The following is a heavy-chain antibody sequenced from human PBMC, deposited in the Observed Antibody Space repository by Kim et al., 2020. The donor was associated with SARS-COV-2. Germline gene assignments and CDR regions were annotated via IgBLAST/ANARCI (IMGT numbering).Heavy chain of an antibody. D-gene: IGHD1-26*01. V-gene: IGHV5-51*01. J-gene: IGHJ4*02. Sequence: SPSFQGQVTISADKSISTAYLQWSSLKASDTAMYYCARPPIVGATSPNDYWGQGTLVTVSS. CDR3: ARPPIVGATSPNDY.